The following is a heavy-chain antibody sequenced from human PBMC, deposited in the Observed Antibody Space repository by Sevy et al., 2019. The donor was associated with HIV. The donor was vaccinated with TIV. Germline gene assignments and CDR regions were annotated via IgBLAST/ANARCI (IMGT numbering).Heavy chain of an antibody. Sequence: ASVKVSCKVSGYTLTKLSIHWVRQAPGKGLEWMGDFDPQDGETIYAERFQGRLTMTVDTSTDTAYMELSSLTSEETAVYYCATGGLRYYSGASAYQVDWFDPWGQGTLVTVSS. CDR1: GYTLTKLS. V-gene: IGHV1-24*01. CDR3: ATGGLRYYSGASAYQVDWFDP. CDR2: FDPQDGET. J-gene: IGHJ5*02. D-gene: IGHD2-15*01.